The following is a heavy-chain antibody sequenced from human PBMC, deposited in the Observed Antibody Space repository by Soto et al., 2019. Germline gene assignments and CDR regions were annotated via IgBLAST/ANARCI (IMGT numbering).Heavy chain of an antibody. CDR3: AARDTLADAFDI. CDR2: IWYDGSNK. Sequence: GGSLRLSCAASGFTFSSYGMHWVRQAPGKGLEWVAVIWYDGSNKYYVDSVKGRFTISRDNSKNTLYLQMNSLRAEDTAVSYCAARDTLADAFDIWGQGTMVNVSS. V-gene: IGHV3-33*01. J-gene: IGHJ3*02. D-gene: IGHD5-18*01. CDR1: GFTFSSYG.